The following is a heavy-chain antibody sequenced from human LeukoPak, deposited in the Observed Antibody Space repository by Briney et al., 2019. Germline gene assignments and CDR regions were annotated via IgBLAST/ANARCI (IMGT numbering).Heavy chain of an antibody. CDR2: IYTSGST. V-gene: IGHV4-61*02. CDR3: AREIYAAAGTDWFDP. J-gene: IGHJ5*02. Sequence: SETLSLTCTVSGGSISSGSYYWSWIRQPAGKGLEWIGRIYTSGSTNYNPSLKSRVTISVDTSKNQFSLKLSSVTAADTAVYYCAREIYAAAGTDWFDPWGQGTLVTVSS. D-gene: IGHD6-13*01. CDR1: GGSISSGSYY.